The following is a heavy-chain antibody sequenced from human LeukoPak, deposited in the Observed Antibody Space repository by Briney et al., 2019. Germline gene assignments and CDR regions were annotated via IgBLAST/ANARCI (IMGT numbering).Heavy chain of an antibody. CDR1: GYTFTDYF. V-gene: IGHV1-46*01. CDR3: ARGRHYYDSSDYYYEGDGFDI. D-gene: IGHD3-22*01. Sequence: ASVKVSCKASGYTFTDYFMHWVRQAPGQGLEWMGIINPSGGSTSYAQKFQGRVTMTRDMSTSTVYMELSNLRSEDTAVYYCARGRHYYDSSDYYYEGDGFDIWGQGTMVTVSS. CDR2: INPSGGST. J-gene: IGHJ3*02.